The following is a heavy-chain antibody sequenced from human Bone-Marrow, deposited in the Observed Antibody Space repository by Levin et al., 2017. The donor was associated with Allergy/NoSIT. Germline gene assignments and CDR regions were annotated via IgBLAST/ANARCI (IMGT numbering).Heavy chain of an antibody. CDR2: ITTGSNYK. Sequence: GGSLRLSCEASGFDFHIYIMNWVRQAPGKGLEWLSSITTGSNYKYYVDSVRGRFVISRDNGKNSLYLQMNSLRAEDTAVYYCARSHPLPGTTHFSYHDGMDVWGQGTSVTVSS. V-gene: IGHV3-21*01. CDR3: ARSHPLPGTTHFSYHDGMDV. CDR1: GFDFHIYI. J-gene: IGHJ6*02. D-gene: IGHD1/OR15-1a*01.